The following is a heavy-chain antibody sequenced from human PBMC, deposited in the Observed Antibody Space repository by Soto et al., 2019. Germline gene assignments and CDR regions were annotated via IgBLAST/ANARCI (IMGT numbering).Heavy chain of an antibody. CDR1: GYNFINYG. Sequence: HVQLVQSGAEVKKPGASVKVSCKFSGYNFINYGMTWVRQAPGQGLEWMGWISGSNGATNYAQRFQGRVTLTTDTSTNTVYMELRSLRLGDTAVYYCARDSKWLIINGNWFDSWGQGTLVTVSS. CDR3: ARDSKWLIINGNWFDS. D-gene: IGHD5-12*01. J-gene: IGHJ5*01. V-gene: IGHV1-18*04. CDR2: ISGSNGAT.